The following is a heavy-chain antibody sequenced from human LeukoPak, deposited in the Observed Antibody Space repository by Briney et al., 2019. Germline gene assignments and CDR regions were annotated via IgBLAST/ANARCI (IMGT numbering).Heavy chain of an antibody. CDR2: ISYSGST. J-gene: IGHJ6*02. CDR1: GGSISSGSYY. Sequence: SQTLSLTCTVSGGSISSGSYYWSWIRQPPEKGLEWIGSISYSGSTNYNPSLKSRVTISTDTSKNELSLRLRSVTAADTAVYFCARDAYYGESYYYGMDVWGQGTTVTVSS. CDR3: ARDAYYGESYYYGMDV. V-gene: IGHV4-61*01. D-gene: IGHD4-17*01.